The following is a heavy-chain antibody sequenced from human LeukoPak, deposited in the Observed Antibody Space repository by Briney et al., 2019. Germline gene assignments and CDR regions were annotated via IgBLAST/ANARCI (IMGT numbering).Heavy chain of an antibody. CDR3: AREGIAAAGNFDY. CDR1: GYTFTSYD. V-gene: IGHV1-8*03. Sequence: ASVKVSCKASGYTFTSYDINWVRQATGQGLEWMGWMNPNSGNTGYAQKFQGRVTITRNTSISTAYMELSSLRSEDTAVYYCAREGIAAAGNFDYWGQGTLVTVSS. CDR2: MNPNSGNT. J-gene: IGHJ4*02. D-gene: IGHD6-13*01.